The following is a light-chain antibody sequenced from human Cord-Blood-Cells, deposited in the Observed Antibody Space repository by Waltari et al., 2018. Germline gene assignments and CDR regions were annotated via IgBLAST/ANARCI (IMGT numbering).Light chain of an antibody. V-gene: IGLV3-16*01. CDR2: KDS. CDR1: ALPKKY. J-gene: IGLJ1*01. CDR3: SSYTSSSTLV. Sequence: SYELTQPPSVSVSLGQMARITCSGEALPKKYAYWYQQKPGQFPVLVIYKDSERPSGIPERFSGSSSGTIVTLTISGVQAEDEADYYCSSYTSSSTLVFGTGTKVTVL.